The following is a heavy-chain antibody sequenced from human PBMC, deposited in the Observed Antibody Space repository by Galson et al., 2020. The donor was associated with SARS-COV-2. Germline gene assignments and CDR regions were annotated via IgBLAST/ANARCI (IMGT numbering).Heavy chain of an antibody. V-gene: IGHV3-15*05. Sequence: AGSLRLSCVLSGFTLSDTWMTWVRQAPGKGPEWVGRIKNKADRATTGYAAPVRRRVVISIDDSKDTLYLEMNSLKIEDTCVYYCTTDDIRGTPATCDQWGQGTLVTVCS. CDR3: TTDDIRGTPATCDQ. J-gene: IGHJ4*02. CDR1: GFTLSDTW. CDR2: IKNKADRATT. D-gene: IGHD3-16*01.